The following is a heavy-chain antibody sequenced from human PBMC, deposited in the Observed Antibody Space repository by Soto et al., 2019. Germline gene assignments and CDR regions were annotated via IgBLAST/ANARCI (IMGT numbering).Heavy chain of an antibody. Sequence: PGGFLRLSCAASGFTFSSYEMNWVRQAPGKGLEWVSYISSSGSTIYYADSVKGRFTISRDNAKNSLYLQMNSLRAEDTAVYYCARDRVVVVAWGDYYYGMDVWGQGTTVTVSS. V-gene: IGHV3-48*03. CDR1: GFTFSSYE. D-gene: IGHD2-15*01. CDR3: ARDRVVVVAWGDYYYGMDV. CDR2: ISSSGSTI. J-gene: IGHJ6*02.